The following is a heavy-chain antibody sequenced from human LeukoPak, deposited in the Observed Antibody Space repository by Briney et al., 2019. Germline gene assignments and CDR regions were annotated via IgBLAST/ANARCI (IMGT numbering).Heavy chain of an antibody. V-gene: IGHV4-34*01. Sequence: PSETLSLTCAVYGGSFSGYYWGWIRQPPGKGLEWIGEINHSGSTNYNPSLKSRVTISVDTSKNQFSLKLSSVTAADTAVYYCARLGGAVVPAAVYGMDVWGQGTTVTVSS. CDR1: GGSFSGYY. CDR2: INHSGST. J-gene: IGHJ6*02. D-gene: IGHD2-2*01. CDR3: ARLGGAVVPAAVYGMDV.